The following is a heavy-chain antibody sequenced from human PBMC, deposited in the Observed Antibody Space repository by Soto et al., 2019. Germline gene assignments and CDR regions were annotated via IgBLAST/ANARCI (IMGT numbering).Heavy chain of an antibody. CDR2: ISAYNGNT. V-gene: IGHV1-18*04. CDR1: GYTFTSYG. CDR3: ARDSHYCTNGVCYIQSFDY. D-gene: IGHD2-8*01. J-gene: IGHJ4*02. Sequence: ASVKVSCKASGYTFTSYGISWVRQAPGQGLEWMGWISAYNGNTNYAQKLQGRVTMTTDTSTSTAYMELRSLRSDDTAVYYCARDSHYCTNGVCYIQSFDYWGQGTLVTVSS.